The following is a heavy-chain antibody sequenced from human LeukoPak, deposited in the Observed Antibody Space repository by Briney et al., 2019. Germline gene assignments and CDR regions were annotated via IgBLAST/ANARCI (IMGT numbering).Heavy chain of an antibody. D-gene: IGHD3-10*01. CDR2: IYHSGST. Sequence: SGTLSLTCAVSGGSISSSNWWSWVRQPPGKGLEWIGEIYHSGSTNYNPSLKSRVTISVDKSKNQFSLKLSSVTAADTAVYYCARDQEGITMVRGVAGFDYWGQGTLVTVSS. CDR1: GGSISSSNW. V-gene: IGHV4-4*02. CDR3: ARDQEGITMVRGVAGFDY. J-gene: IGHJ4*02.